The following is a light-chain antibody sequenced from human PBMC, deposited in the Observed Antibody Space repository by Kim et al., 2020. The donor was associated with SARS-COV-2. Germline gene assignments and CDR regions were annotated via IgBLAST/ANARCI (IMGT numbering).Light chain of an antibody. CDR1: QNVDSN. CDR3: QQYESWPS. J-gene: IGKJ2*01. V-gene: IGKV3-15*01. CDR2: DAS. Sequence: EIVMTQSPATLSVSPGERATLSCRTSQNVDSNLAWYHQKFGQAPRLLIYDASTRATGIPARFSGSGSGTDFTLTISGLQSEDFAAYYCQQYESWPSFGQGTKLEI.